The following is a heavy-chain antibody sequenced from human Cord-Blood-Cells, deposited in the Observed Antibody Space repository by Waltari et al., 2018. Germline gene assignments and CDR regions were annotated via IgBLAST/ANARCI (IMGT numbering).Heavy chain of an antibody. CDR3: ARDWGQLVRNWFDP. Sequence: QVQLVQSGAEVKKPGASVKVSCKASGYTFTSYAMHWVRQAPGQRLEWMGWIKAGIGNTKYSQKFQGRVTITRDTSASTAYMELSSLRSEDTAVYYCARDWGQLVRNWFDPWGQGTLVTVSS. D-gene: IGHD6-6*01. CDR2: IKAGIGNT. CDR1: GYTFTSYA. J-gene: IGHJ5*02. V-gene: IGHV1-3*01.